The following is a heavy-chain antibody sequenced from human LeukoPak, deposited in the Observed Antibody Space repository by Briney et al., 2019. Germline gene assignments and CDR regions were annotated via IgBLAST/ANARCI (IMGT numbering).Heavy chain of an antibody. J-gene: IGHJ4*02. D-gene: IGHD3-3*01. V-gene: IGHV3-11*04. CDR1: GFTFSDYY. CDR3: ARDRLRFLPDY. Sequence: PGESLRLSCAASGFTFSDYYMSWVRQAPGKGLEWVSYISSSGSTIYYADSVKGRFTISRDNAKNSLYLQMNSLRAEDTAVYYCARDRLRFLPDYWGQGTLVTVSS. CDR2: ISSSGSTI.